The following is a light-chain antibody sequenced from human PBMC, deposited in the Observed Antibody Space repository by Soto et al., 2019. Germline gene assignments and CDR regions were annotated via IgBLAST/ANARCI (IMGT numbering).Light chain of an antibody. CDR3: MQGTHWPIT. J-gene: IGKJ5*01. CDR2: KVS. Sequence: DVVMTQSPLSLPVTLGQPASISCRSNQSLVHSDGIAYFSWFQQRPGRSPRRLIYKVSNRDSGVPARFSGSGSGTDLALKISRVEAEDVGVYYCMQGTHWPITFGQGTRLEMK. CDR1: QSLVHSDGIAY. V-gene: IGKV2-30*02.